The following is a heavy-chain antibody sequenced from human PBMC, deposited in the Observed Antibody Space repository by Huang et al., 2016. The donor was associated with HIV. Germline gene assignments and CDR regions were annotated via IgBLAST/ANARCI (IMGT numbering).Heavy chain of an antibody. D-gene: IGHD2-15*01. CDR2: VDPEEGET. CDR3: ATSTPDVGAGVLRSAFDI. CDR1: GYTVSELS. Sequence: QVQLVESGAELKKPGASVRVSCKVSGYTVSELSLHWVRQAPEKGLEWMGGVDPEEGETIYAQRLQGRVTMTENTATDTAYMGLSSLRPEDTAVYYCATSTPDVGAGVLRSAFDIWGQGTMVTVSS. J-gene: IGHJ3*02. V-gene: IGHV1-24*01.